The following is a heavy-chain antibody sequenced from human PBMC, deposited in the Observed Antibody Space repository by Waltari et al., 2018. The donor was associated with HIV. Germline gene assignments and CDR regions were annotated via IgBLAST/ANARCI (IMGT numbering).Heavy chain of an antibody. CDR1: GGLITNYY. Sequence: QLRLQESGPGLVKPSETLSVTCNVFGGLITNYYWAWIRQSPRSGLEWIGTVYYSGDTYYNPSFKSRVTISVDTSKTLFSLIVKSVTAADTAVYYCARHHSSSSGGWYITAKQFQYWGRGTLVTVSS. CDR2: VYYSGDT. V-gene: IGHV4-39*01. D-gene: IGHD6-19*01. CDR3: ARHHSSSSGGWYITAKQFQY. J-gene: IGHJ1*01.